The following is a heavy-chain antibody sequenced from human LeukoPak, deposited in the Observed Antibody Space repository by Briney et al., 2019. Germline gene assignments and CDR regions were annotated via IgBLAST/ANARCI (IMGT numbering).Heavy chain of an antibody. D-gene: IGHD3-16*02. CDR1: GFTFSDYA. Sequence: PGGSLRPSCVASGFTFSDYAMSWVRQAAGNGGEWLSGINTRVGRTYYADTVKGRCTISRDNSKSTVSLQMNNLRAEDTALYFCARHDSFITYWGQGTLVTVTS. CDR2: INTRVGRT. V-gene: IGHV3-23*01. J-gene: IGHJ4*02. CDR3: ARHDSFITY.